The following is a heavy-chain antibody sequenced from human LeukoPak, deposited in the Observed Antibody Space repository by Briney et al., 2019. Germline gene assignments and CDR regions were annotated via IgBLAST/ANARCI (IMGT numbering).Heavy chain of an antibody. CDR1: GGTFSSYA. CDR2: IIPIFGTA. Sequence: GASVKVSCKASGGTFSSYAISWVRQAPGQGLEWMGGIIPIFGTANYAQKFQGRATITTDESTSTAYMELSSLRSEDTAVYYCARGGYSSGWLHFDYWGQGTLVTVSS. V-gene: IGHV1-69*05. CDR3: ARGGYSSGWLHFDY. J-gene: IGHJ4*02. D-gene: IGHD6-19*01.